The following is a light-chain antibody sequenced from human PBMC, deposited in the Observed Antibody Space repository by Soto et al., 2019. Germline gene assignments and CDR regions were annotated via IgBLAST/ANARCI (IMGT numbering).Light chain of an antibody. CDR2: EVS. Sequence: QSVLTQPASVSGSPGQSITISCTGTSSDYVSWYQQHPGKAPKFLISEVSNRPSGISNRFSGSKSGNTASLTISGLQADDEADYYCSSYTSSSTYVFGTGTKVTVL. CDR1: SSDY. V-gene: IGLV2-14*01. CDR3: SSYTSSSTYV. J-gene: IGLJ1*01.